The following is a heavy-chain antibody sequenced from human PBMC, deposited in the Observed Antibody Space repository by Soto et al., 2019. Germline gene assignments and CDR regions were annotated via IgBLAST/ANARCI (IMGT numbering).Heavy chain of an antibody. J-gene: IGHJ4*02. V-gene: IGHV3-7*03. CDR2: ILKDGSEK. Sequence: GGSLRLACSASGFTFRNYWMNRVRQAAGQGQEWGANILKDGSEKSYVDSVRGRFNISRDNAKNALELEMTSLRVEDTALYYYERRWRGLGYWGQGTLLTVSS. D-gene: IGHD3-3*01. CDR3: ERRWRGLGY. CDR1: GFTFRNYW.